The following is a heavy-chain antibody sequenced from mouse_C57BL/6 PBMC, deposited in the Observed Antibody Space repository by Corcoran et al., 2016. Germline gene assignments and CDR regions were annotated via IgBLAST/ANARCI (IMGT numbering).Heavy chain of an antibody. CDR1: GYSFTSYY. Sequence: QVQLQQSGPELVKPGASVKISCKASGYSFTSYYIHWVKQRPGQGLEWIGWIYPGSGNTKYNEKFKGKATLTADTSSSTAYMQLSSLTSEDSAVDYCARGAYYYGISDYWGQGTTLTVSS. CDR3: ARGAYYYGISDY. J-gene: IGHJ2*01. CDR2: IYPGSGNT. V-gene: IGHV1-66*01. D-gene: IGHD1-1*01.